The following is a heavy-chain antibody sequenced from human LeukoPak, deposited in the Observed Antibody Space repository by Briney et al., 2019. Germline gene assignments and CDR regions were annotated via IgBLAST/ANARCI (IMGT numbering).Heavy chain of an antibody. CDR3: VREGYYDSSGYLGVFDY. D-gene: IGHD3-22*01. CDR1: GFTFSSYE. J-gene: IGHJ4*02. V-gene: IGHV3-48*03. Sequence: GGSLRLSCAASGFTFSSYEMNWVRQAPGKGLEWVSYISDSGSSKYYADSVKGRFTISRDNAKNSMYLQMNSLRAEDTAVYYCVREGYYDSSGYLGVFDYWGQGTLVTVSS. CDR2: ISDSGSSK.